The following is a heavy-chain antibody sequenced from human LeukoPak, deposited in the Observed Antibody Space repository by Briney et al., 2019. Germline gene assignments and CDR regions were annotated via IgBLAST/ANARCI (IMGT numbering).Heavy chain of an antibody. CDR3: AREGEYSYGFGAYYYYYGMDV. Sequence: ASVKVSCKASGYTFTGYYMHWVRQAPGQGLEWMGWINPNSGGTNYAQKFQGRVTMTTDTSTSTAYMELRSLRSDDTAVYYCAREGEYSYGFGAYYYYYGMDVWGQGTTVTVSS. J-gene: IGHJ6*02. D-gene: IGHD5-18*01. CDR1: GYTFTGYY. CDR2: INPNSGGT. V-gene: IGHV1-2*02.